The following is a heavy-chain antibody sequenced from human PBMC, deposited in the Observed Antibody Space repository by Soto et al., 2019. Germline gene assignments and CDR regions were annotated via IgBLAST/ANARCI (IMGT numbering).Heavy chain of an antibody. CDR1: GYTFTSYD. V-gene: IGHV1-24*01. Sequence: GASVKVSCKASGYTFTSYDINWVRQAPGKGLEWMGGFDPEDGETIYAQKFQGRVTMTEDTSTDTAYMELSSLRSEDTAVYYCAEIAAHRGFDYWGQGTLVTVSS. CDR3: AEIAAHRGFDY. CDR2: FDPEDGET. D-gene: IGHD6-6*01. J-gene: IGHJ4*02.